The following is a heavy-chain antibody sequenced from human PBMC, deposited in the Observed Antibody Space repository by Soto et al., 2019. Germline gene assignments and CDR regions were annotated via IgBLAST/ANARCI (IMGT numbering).Heavy chain of an antibody. J-gene: IGHJ4*02. V-gene: IGHV4-59*01. CDR2: IYYSGST. CDR3: ARGATVTTIDY. D-gene: IGHD4-17*01. Sequence: WSWIRQPPGKGLEWIGYIYYSGSTNYNPSLKSRVTISVDTSKNQFSLKLSSVTAADTAVYYCARGATVTTIDYWGQGTLVTVSS.